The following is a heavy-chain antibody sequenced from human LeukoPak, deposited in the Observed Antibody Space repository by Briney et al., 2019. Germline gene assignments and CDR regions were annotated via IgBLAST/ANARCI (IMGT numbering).Heavy chain of an antibody. CDR3: ARSYGSGRREVFDI. D-gene: IGHD3-10*01. J-gene: IGHJ3*02. Sequence: EASVKVSCKASGYTFTGYYFHWVRQAPGQGLEWMGWINPNSGGTNYAQKFQGRVTMTGDTSIRTAYMELRRLRSDDTAVYYCARSYGSGRREVFDIWGQGTRVTVSS. V-gene: IGHV1-2*02. CDR2: INPNSGGT. CDR1: GYTFTGYY.